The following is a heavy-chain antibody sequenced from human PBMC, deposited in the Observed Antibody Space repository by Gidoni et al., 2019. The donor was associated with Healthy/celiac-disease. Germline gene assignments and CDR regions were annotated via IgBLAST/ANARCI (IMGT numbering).Heavy chain of an antibody. D-gene: IGHD1-26*01. V-gene: IGHV3-23*01. CDR1: GFTFSSYA. J-gene: IGHJ4*02. CDR3: ASFDWELPPV. Sequence: VPLLDSGGGLVLPGGSLRLSGAASGFTFSSYAMSWVRHAPGKGLEWVSAISGSGGSTYYADSVKGRFTISRDNSKNTLYLQMNSLRAEDTAVYYWASFDWELPPVWGQGTLVTVSS. CDR2: ISGSGGST.